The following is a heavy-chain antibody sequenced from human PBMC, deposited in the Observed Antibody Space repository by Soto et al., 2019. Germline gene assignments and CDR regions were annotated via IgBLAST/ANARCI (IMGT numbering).Heavy chain of an antibody. Sequence: ASVKVSCKASGYTFTSYAMHWVRQAPGQRLEWMGWINAGNGNTKYSQKFQGRVTITRDTSASTAYMELSSLRSEDTAVYYCARVGSTVNYYYYYMDVSGKGTTVTVSS. CDR2: INAGNGNT. D-gene: IGHD4-17*01. CDR1: GYTFTSYA. V-gene: IGHV1-3*01. CDR3: ARVGSTVNYYYYYMDV. J-gene: IGHJ6*03.